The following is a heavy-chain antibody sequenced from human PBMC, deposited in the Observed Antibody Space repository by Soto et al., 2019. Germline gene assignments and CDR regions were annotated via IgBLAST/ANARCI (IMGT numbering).Heavy chain of an antibody. J-gene: IGHJ6*02. CDR2: FFYSGST. Sequence: SETLSLTCTVSGGSISSSSYYWGWIRQPPGKGLEWIGSFFYSGSTYYNPSLKSRVTLSVDTSKNQFSLKLSSVTAADTVVYYCARHLTYCSAGGCYSDFPYYGMDVWGQGTTVTVSS. D-gene: IGHD2-15*01. CDR3: ARHLTYCSAGGCYSDFPYYGMDV. CDR1: GGSISSSSYY. V-gene: IGHV4-39*01.